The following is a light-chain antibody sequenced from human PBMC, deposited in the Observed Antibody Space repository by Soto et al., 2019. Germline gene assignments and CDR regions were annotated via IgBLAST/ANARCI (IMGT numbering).Light chain of an antibody. V-gene: IGKV3-11*01. CDR1: QSVSSY. CDR3: QQHISWPLT. Sequence: EIVLTQSPATLSLSPVERATLSCRASQSVSSYLAWYQQKPGQAPRLLIYDASNRATGIPARFSGSGSGTDFTLTISNLEPEDFAVYYCQQHISWPLTFGGGTKVDIK. CDR2: DAS. J-gene: IGKJ4*01.